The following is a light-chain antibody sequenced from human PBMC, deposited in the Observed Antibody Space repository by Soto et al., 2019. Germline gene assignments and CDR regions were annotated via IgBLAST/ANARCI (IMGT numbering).Light chain of an antibody. CDR3: QQYGSSGT. Sequence: EMVMTHSPATLSVSPWERATLSCGASQSVSSYLAWYQQKPGQAPRLLIYGASNRATGIPDRFSGSGSGTDFTHTISRLEPEDFAVYYCQQYGSSGTFGQGTKVDIK. J-gene: IGKJ1*01. CDR2: GAS. V-gene: IGKV3-20*01. CDR1: QSVSSY.